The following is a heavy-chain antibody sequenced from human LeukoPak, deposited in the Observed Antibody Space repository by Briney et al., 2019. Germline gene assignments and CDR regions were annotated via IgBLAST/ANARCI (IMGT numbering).Heavy chain of an antibody. D-gene: IGHD5-18*01. J-gene: IGHJ4*02. V-gene: IGHV3-7*01. CDR3: ARDLAYSRLDY. CDR1: GLTFSSSC. Sequence: GGSLRLSCAVSGLTFSSSCMDWVRQAPGKGLEWVASINPDGNKKYSADSVKGRFTISRDNAENSLYLQTNSLRVEDTAFYYCARDLAYSRLDYWGQGMLVTVSS. CDR2: INPDGNKK.